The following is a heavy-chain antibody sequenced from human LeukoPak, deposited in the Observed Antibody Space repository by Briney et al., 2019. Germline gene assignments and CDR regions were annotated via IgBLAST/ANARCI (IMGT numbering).Heavy chain of an antibody. Sequence: SETLSLTCTVSGGSIGSYYWSWIRQPPGKGLEWIGYIYYSGTTNYNPSLKSRVTISVDTSKNQFSLKLSSVTAADTAVYYCARDTNYYGSGSFSYYFDYWGQGTLVTVSS. CDR1: GGSIGSYY. D-gene: IGHD3-10*01. CDR2: IYYSGTT. CDR3: ARDTNYYGSGSFSYYFDY. J-gene: IGHJ4*02. V-gene: IGHV4-59*01.